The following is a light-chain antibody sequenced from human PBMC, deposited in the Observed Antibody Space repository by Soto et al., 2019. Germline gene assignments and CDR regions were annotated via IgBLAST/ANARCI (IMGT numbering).Light chain of an antibody. Sequence: IQLPPSPATLSASVGDRVTITCRASQNIYTWLAWYQQKPGKAPKLLIYEASSVETGVPSRFSGSGSGTEFTLTSSSLQPDDFANYYCQQYNTCWTFGQGTKVDIK. J-gene: IGKJ1*01. CDR2: EAS. CDR1: QNIYTW. CDR3: QQYNTCWT. V-gene: IGKV1-5*03.